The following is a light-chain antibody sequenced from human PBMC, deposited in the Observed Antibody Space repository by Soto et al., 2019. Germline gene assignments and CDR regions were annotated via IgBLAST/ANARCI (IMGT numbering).Light chain of an antibody. CDR3: QHYNTYSRT. J-gene: IGKJ1*01. CDR2: DAS. V-gene: IGKV1-5*01. CDR1: QNIGNW. Sequence: DIQMTQSPSTLSASVGDGVTITCRASQNIGNWLAWYQQKSGKAPKLLIYDASSLESGVPSRFSGSGSGTEFTLTISSLQPDDFAAYYCQHYNTYSRTFGQGTKVDIK.